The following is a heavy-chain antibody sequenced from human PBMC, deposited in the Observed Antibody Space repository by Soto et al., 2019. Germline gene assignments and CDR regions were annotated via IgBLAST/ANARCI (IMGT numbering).Heavy chain of an antibody. V-gene: IGHV4-39*01. D-gene: IGHD2-21*01. CDR3: ARQPTTGDTDLWFDP. CDR1: GGSISTSRSY. Sequence: QLQLLESGPGLVKASETLSLTCSVSGGSISTSRSYWAWIRHPPGKGLEWLANLFYSGSTFYNPSPAGRVSGSVETSKNEFSLKVRSVTAADTAGYYCARQPTTGDTDLWFDPWGQGTLVTVSS. J-gene: IGHJ5*02. CDR2: LFYSGST.